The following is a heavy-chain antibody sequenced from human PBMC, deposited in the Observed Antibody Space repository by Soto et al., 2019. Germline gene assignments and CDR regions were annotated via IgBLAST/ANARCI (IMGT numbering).Heavy chain of an antibody. V-gene: IGHV3-30-3*01. CDR3: ARGVYYFFWCVLNTHPSYFVD. J-gene: IGHJ4*02. CDR2: ISDDGSNT. D-gene: IGHD3-3*01. Sequence: QVQLVESGGGVVQPGRSLRLSCAASGFTFSRHTMHWVRQAPGKGLEWVAAISDDGSNTYYADSVKGRFTISRDNSKNTVYVQWNSVSSEDTAQHHCARGVYYFFWCVLNTHPSYFVDWGQGTQVTVSS. CDR1: GFTFSRHT.